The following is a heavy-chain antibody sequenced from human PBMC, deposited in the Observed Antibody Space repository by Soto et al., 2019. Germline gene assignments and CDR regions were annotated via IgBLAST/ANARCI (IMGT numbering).Heavy chain of an antibody. CDR3: ARGGVADYGDYGDWFDP. Sequence: KASETLSLTCAVSGGSISSGGYSWSWIRQPPGKGLEWIGYIYHSGSTYYNPSLKSRVTISVDRSKNQFSLKLSSVTAADTAVYYCARGGVADYGDYGDWFDPWGQGTLVTVSS. V-gene: IGHV4-30-2*01. J-gene: IGHJ5*02. CDR2: IYHSGST. CDR1: GGSISSGGYS. D-gene: IGHD4-17*01.